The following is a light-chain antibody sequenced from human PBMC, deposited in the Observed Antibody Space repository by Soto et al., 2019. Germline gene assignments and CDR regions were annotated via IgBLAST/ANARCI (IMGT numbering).Light chain of an antibody. Sequence: IQMTQSPSSLSASVGDRVTITCPASQSISSYLNWYQQKPGKAPKLLIYAASSLQSGVPSMFSGSGSGTDFTLTISSLQPEDFATYYCQQSDSTPVWTFGQGTKVDIK. V-gene: IGKV1-39*01. CDR2: AAS. J-gene: IGKJ1*01. CDR1: QSISSY. CDR3: QQSDSTPVWT.